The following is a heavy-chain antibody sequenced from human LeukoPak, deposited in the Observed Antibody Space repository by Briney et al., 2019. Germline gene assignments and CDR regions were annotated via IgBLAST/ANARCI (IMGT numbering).Heavy chain of an antibody. Sequence: PGRSLRLSCAASGFTFRSYGMHWVRQTPGKGLEWVAGIWYDGSNKYNVDSVTGRFTISRDSSNNTLFLQLDSLRAEDTAVYYCARDRNWYFDSWGEGTLVTVSS. J-gene: IGHJ4*02. V-gene: IGHV3-33*01. D-gene: IGHD1-20*01. CDR3: ARDRNWYFDS. CDR2: IWYDGSNK. CDR1: GFTFRSYG.